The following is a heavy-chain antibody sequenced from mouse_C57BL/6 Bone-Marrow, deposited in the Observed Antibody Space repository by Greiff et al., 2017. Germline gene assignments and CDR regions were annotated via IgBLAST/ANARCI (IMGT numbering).Heavy chain of an antibody. D-gene: IGHD2-3*01. CDR2: ISSGSSTI. CDR3: ASFYDGYYGYAMDD. CDR1: GFTFSDYG. J-gene: IGHJ4*01. Sequence: EVMLVESGGGLVKPGGSLKLSCAASGFTFSDYGMHWVRQAPEKGLEWVAYISSGSSTIYYADTVKGRFTISRDNAKNTLFLQMTSLRSEDTAMYYCASFYDGYYGYAMDDWGQGTSVTVSS. V-gene: IGHV5-17*01.